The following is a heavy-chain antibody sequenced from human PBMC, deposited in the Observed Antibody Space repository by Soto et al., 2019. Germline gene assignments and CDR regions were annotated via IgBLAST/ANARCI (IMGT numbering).Heavy chain of an antibody. V-gene: IGHV4-4*07. Sequence: PSETLSLTCTVSGGSISSYYWSWIRQPAGKGLEWIGRIYTSGSTNYNPSLKSRVTMSVDTSKNQFSLKLSSVTAADTAVYYCARAPVYCGGDCYALDYWGQGTLVTVSS. CDR1: GGSISSYY. CDR2: IYTSGST. D-gene: IGHD2-21*02. CDR3: ARAPVYCGGDCYALDY. J-gene: IGHJ4*02.